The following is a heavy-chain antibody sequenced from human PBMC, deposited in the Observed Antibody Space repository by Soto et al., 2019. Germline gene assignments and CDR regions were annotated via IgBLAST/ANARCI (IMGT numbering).Heavy chain of an antibody. V-gene: IGHV3-30-3*01. CDR2: ISYDGTNK. J-gene: IGHJ4*02. CDR3: ARDPKTSGGQHWAFNYFDS. D-gene: IGHD7-27*01. CDR1: GFSFSIXP. Sequence: PGGSLRLSCAASGFSFSIXPMHWVRQAPGKVPEWVALISYDGTNKFYADSVKGRFTISRDTSKSTLYLQVDSLRPEDAAVYYCARDPKTSGGQHWAFNYFDSWGQGTLVPVS.